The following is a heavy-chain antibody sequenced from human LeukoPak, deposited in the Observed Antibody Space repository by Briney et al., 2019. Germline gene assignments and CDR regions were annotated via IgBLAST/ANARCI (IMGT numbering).Heavy chain of an antibody. D-gene: IGHD3-9*01. J-gene: IGHJ5*02. V-gene: IGHV3-53*01. Sequence: GGSLRLSCAASGFTVSSNYMSWVRQAPGKGLEWVSVIYSGGSTYYADSVKGRFTISRDNSKNTLYLQMNSLRAEDTAVYYCARESWVFSNWFDPWGQGTLVTVSS. CDR3: ARESWVFSNWFDP. CDR1: GFTVSSNY. CDR2: IYSGGST.